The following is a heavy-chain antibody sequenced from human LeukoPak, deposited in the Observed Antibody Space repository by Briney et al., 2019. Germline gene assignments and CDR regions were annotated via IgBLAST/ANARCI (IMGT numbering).Heavy chain of an antibody. D-gene: IGHD3-10*01. V-gene: IGHV1-69*04. CDR2: IIPMLDIQ. Sequence: GASVKVSCKASGGTFSSYVITWVRQAPGQGLEWMGRIIPMLDIQNYAQKFQGRVTITADKSTSTDYMELSSLRSEDTAVYYCASERGATQYFDYWGQGTLVTVSS. CDR3: ASERGATQYFDY. J-gene: IGHJ4*02. CDR1: GGTFSSYV.